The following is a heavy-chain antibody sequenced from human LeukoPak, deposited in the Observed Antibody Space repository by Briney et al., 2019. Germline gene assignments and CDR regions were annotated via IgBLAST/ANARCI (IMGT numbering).Heavy chain of an antibody. Sequence: ASVKVSCKASGGTFSSYAISWVRQAPGQGLEWMGGIIPIFGTANYAQKFQGRVTITTDESTSTAYVELSSLRSEDTAVYYCARSDIVVVPAAIQYNWFDPWGQGTLVTVSS. CDR3: ARSDIVVVPAAIQYNWFDP. J-gene: IGHJ5*02. CDR1: GGTFSSYA. CDR2: IIPIFGTA. V-gene: IGHV1-69*05. D-gene: IGHD2-2*02.